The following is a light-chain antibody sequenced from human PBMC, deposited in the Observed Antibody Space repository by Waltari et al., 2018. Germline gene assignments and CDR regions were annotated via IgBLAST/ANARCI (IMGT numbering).Light chain of an antibody. CDR1: SSDVGGYDC. CDR3: SSYTSSRTSV. J-gene: IGLJ2*01. CDR2: EVS. Sequence: QSALTQPASGSGAPGQSITISCTGTSSDVGGYDCFSWYQQHQGKAPKLMIYEVSNRPSGVSNRFSGSKSGNTASLTISGLQAEDEADYYCSSYTSSRTSVFGGGTKLTVL. V-gene: IGLV2-14*03.